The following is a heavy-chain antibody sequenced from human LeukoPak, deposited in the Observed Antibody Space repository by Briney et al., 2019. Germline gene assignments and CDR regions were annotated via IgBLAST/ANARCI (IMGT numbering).Heavy chain of an antibody. J-gene: IGHJ5*02. CDR3: ARGGVVTTTPRFDP. V-gene: IGHV4-31*03. CDR1: NGSITSGGYY. CDR2: IYHTGST. Sequence: PSQTLSLTCTVSNGSITSGGYYWSWLRQHPGKGPEWIGHIYHTGSTYYNSSLKSRLTMSVDTSKNEFSLRLNSVTVADTAVYYCARGGVVTTTPRFDPWGQGTLVTVSS. D-gene: IGHD4-11*01.